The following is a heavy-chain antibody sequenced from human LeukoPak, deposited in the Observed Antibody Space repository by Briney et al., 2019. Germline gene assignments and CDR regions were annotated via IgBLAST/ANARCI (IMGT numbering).Heavy chain of an antibody. CDR3: ARDGVEFYNWFDP. D-gene: IGHD2-21*01. Sequence: GGSLRLSCAASGFIFGTYSMNWVRQAPGKGLVWVSRINSDGSSTTYADSVKGRFTISRDNAKNTLYLQMNSLRAEDTAVYYCARDGVEFYNWFDPWGQGTLVTVSS. CDR1: GFIFGTYS. J-gene: IGHJ5*02. V-gene: IGHV3-74*01. CDR2: INSDGSST.